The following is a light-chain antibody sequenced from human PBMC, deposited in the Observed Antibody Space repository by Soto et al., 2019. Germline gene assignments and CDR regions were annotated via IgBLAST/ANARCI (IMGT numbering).Light chain of an antibody. CDR3: QQYYSTPWT. Sequence: DIVMTQSPDSLAVSLGERATINCKSSQSVLYSSNNKNYLAWYQQKPGQPPKLLIYWASTRESGVPDRFSGSGSGTEFTLPISSLQAEDVAFYYCQQYYSTPWTFGQGTKVEIK. V-gene: IGKV4-1*01. CDR1: QSVLYSSNNKNY. J-gene: IGKJ1*01. CDR2: WAS.